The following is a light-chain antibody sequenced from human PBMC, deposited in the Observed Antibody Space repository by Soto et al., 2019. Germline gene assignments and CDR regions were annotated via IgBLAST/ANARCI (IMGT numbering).Light chain of an antibody. Sequence: EIVLTQSPGTLSLAPGERATLSCRASQSVSSSYLAWYQQKPGQAPRLLIYGASSRATGIPDRFSGRGSGTDFTLTISRLEPEDFAVYSCQQYGSSPPFTFGPGTKVDIK. CDR2: GAS. CDR1: QSVSSSY. J-gene: IGKJ3*01. CDR3: QQYGSSPPFT. V-gene: IGKV3-20*01.